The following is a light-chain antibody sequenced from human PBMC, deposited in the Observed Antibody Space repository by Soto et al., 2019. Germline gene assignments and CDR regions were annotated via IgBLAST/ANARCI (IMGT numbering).Light chain of an antibody. Sequence: DIQMTQSPSTLSASVGDRVTITCRASQDIYNWLAWYQQKPGRAPRLLIYKTAGLESGVPSRFSGSGSGTEYTLTISSLQPDDFATYYCQQDSIYPITFGEGTKLEIK. CDR3: QQDSIYPIT. CDR1: QDIYNW. CDR2: KTA. V-gene: IGKV1-5*03. J-gene: IGKJ4*01.